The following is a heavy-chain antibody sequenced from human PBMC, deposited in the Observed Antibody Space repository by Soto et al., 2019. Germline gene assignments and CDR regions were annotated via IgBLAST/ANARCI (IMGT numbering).Heavy chain of an antibody. D-gene: IGHD3-10*01. CDR1: GDSVSSNSAA. Sequence: SQTLSLTCAISGDSVSSNSAAWNWIRQSPSRGLEWLGRTYYRSKWYNDYAVSVKSRVTISVDTSKNQFSLKLSSVTAADTAVYYCARGRKTSIRGGLKIWFDPWGQGTLVTVSS. CDR3: ARGRKTSIRGGLKIWFDP. CDR2: TYYRSKWYN. V-gene: IGHV6-1*01. J-gene: IGHJ5*02.